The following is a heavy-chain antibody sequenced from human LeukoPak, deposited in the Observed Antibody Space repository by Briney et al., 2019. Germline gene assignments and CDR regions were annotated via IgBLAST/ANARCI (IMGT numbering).Heavy chain of an antibody. CDR1: GFTFSNAW. CDR2: IKSKTNGGIT. D-gene: IGHD4-17*01. Sequence: GGSLRLSCVASGFTFSNAWMSWVRQAPGKGLEWVGRIKSKTNGGITDYAAPVKGRFTISRDDSKNTLYLQMNSLKPEDTAVYYCTKFDYAAFEYWGQGALVTVSS. J-gene: IGHJ4*02. V-gene: IGHV3-15*01. CDR3: TKFDYAAFEY.